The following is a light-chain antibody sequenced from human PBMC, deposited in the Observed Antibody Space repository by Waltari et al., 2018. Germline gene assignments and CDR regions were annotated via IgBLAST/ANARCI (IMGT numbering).Light chain of an antibody. V-gene: IGLV4-69*01. J-gene: IGLJ3*02. CDR2: LNSDGSH. CDR1: SGHSSYA. Sequence: QLVLTQSPSASASLGASVKLTCTLSSGHSSYAIAWHQQQPEKGPRYLMKLNSDGSHSKGDGIPELFSGSSSGAERYLTISSLQSEDEADYYCQTWGTGIWVFGGGTKLTVL. CDR3: QTWGTGIWV.